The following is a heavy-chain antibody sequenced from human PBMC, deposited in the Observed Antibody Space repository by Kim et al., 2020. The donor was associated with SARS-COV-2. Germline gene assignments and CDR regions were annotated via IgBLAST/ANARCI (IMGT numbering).Heavy chain of an antibody. V-gene: IGHV3-30*04. J-gene: IGHJ5*02. CDR2: ISYDGSNK. Sequence: GGSLRLSCAASGFTFSSYAMHWVRQAPGKGLEWVAVISYDGSNKYYADSVKGRFTISRDNSKNTLYLQMNSLRAEDTAVYYCARESDIGDYDSSGSAAFDPWGQGTLVTVSS. CDR3: ARESDIGDYDSSGSAAFDP. D-gene: IGHD3-22*01. CDR1: GFTFSSYA.